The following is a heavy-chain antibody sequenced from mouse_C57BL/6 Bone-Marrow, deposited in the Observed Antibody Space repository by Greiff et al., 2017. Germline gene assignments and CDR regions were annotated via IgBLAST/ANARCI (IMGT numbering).Heavy chain of an antibody. V-gene: IGHV14-4*01. CDR2: IDPENGDT. CDR3: TTVFITTVLGDY. D-gene: IGHD1-1*01. Sequence: VQLQQSGAELVRPGASVKLSCTASGFNIKDDYMHWVKQRPEQGLEWIGWIDPENGDTEYASKFQGKATITADTSSNTAYLQLSILTSEDTAFYYCTTVFITTVLGDYWGQGTTLTVSS. J-gene: IGHJ2*01. CDR1: GFNIKDDY.